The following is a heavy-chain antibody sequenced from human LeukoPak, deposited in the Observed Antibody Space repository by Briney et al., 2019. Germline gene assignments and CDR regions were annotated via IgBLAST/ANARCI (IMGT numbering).Heavy chain of an antibody. J-gene: IGHJ4*02. CDR3: AKPGEPSNYYFDY. CDR2: VRVNGRST. Sequence: SGGSLRLSCTASGFTFSTYDMSWVRQAPGKGLEWVSTVRVNGRSTFYADSVKGRFTISRDNSKNTLYLQMSSLRAEDTALYYCAKPGEPSNYYFDYWGQGALVTVSS. CDR1: GFTFSTYD. D-gene: IGHD1-14*01. V-gene: IGHV3-23*01.